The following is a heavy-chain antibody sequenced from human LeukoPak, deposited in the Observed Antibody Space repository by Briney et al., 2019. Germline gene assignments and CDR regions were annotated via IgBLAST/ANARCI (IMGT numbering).Heavy chain of an antibody. D-gene: IGHD6-13*01. J-gene: IGHJ4*02. CDR2: IYHSGST. Sequence: SETLSLTCTVSGDSISSYYWSWIRQPPGKGLEWIGYIYHSGSTNYNLSLKSRVTISVDTSKSQFSLKLSSVTAADTAVYYCATGYSSTWYYFDYWGQGTLVTVSS. CDR3: ATGYSSTWYYFDY. V-gene: IGHV4-59*01. CDR1: GDSISSYY.